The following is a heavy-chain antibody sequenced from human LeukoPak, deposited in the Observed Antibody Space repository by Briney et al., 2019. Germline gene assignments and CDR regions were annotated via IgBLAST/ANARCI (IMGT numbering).Heavy chain of an antibody. CDR3: AREDFWSGYSDY. CDR1: GFTFSNYW. D-gene: IGHD3-3*01. V-gene: IGHV3-7*01. Sequence: GGSLRLSCAASGFTFSNYWMSWVRQAPGQGLEWVANIKQAGREKYYVDSVRGRFTISRDKSKNSLYLQMNSLRAEDTAVYYCAREDFWSGYSDYWGQGTLVTVSS. CDR2: IKQAGREK. J-gene: IGHJ4*02.